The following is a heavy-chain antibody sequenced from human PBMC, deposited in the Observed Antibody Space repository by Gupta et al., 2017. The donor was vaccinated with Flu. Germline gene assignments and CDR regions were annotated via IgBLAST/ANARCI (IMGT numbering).Heavy chain of an antibody. CDR3: AKDTETLAY. Sequence: LSFLASGFNFYSDGMHWVRQAPGKGLEWVAVISIDGSTTWYADSVKVRFTISRDNSKNTLFLQMNSLRVEDTAVYYCAKDTETLAYWGQGTLVTVSS. J-gene: IGHJ4*02. V-gene: IGHV3-30*18. CDR2: ISIDGSTT. CDR1: GFNFYSDG.